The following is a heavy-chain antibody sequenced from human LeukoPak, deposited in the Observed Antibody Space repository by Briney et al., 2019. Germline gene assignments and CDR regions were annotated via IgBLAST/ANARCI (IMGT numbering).Heavy chain of an antibody. CDR1: GYTFTSYD. D-gene: IGHD3-22*01. Sequence: GASVTVSCKASGYTFTSYDINWVRQATGQGLEWMGWMNHNSGNTGYAQKFQGRVTMTRNTAISIAYMELSRLRSEDTAVYYCARGVRYYYDSSGCNPFDYWGQGTLVTVSS. CDR2: MNHNSGNT. J-gene: IGHJ4*02. V-gene: IGHV1-8*01. CDR3: ARGVRYYYDSSGCNPFDY.